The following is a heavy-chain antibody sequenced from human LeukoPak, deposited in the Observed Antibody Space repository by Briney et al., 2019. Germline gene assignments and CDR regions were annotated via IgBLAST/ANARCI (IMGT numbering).Heavy chain of an antibody. J-gene: IGHJ3*02. CDR2: IYYSGST. CDR1: GGSISIYY. V-gene: IGHV4-59*13. D-gene: IGHD1-26*01. Sequence: SETLSLTCTVSGGSISIYYWSWIRQPRGGGREWIGYIYYSGSTNYNPYLKSRVTISVDTSKQQFSLKLRSVTAAATAVYYCARIAVYSGSYVDAFDIWGQGTMVTVSS. CDR3: ARIAVYSGSYVDAFDI.